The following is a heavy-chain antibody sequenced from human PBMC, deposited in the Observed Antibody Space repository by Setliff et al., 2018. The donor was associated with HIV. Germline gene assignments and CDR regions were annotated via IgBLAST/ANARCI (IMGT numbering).Heavy chain of an antibody. J-gene: IGHJ4*02. CDR1: GYTFTNYY. CDR2: INPSGGRT. D-gene: IGHD5-12*01. CDR3: ARVLSATPPTY. Sequence: ASVKVSCKASGYTFTNYYIHWVRQAPGQGLEWMGLINPSGGRTSYAQKFQGRLTMTRDTSRSTVYMELSSLRSEDTAVYYCARVLSATPPTYWGQGTLVTVSS. V-gene: IGHV1-46*01.